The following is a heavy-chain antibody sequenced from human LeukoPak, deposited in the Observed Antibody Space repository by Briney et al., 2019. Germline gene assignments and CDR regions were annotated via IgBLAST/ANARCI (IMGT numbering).Heavy chain of an antibody. D-gene: IGHD3-10*01. V-gene: IGHV1-2*02. J-gene: IGHJ5*02. CDR1: GYTFTGYY. CDR2: INPNSGGT. Sequence: ASVKVSCKASGYTFTGYYMHWVRQAPGQGLEWMGWINPNSGGTNYAQKFQGRVTMTRDTSISTAYMELSRLRSDDTAVYYCARVPKRITMVRGVPCNWFDPWGQGTLVTVSS. CDR3: ARVPKRITMVRGVPCNWFDP.